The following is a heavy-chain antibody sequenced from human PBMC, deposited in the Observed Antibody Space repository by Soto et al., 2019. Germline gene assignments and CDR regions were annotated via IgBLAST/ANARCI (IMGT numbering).Heavy chain of an antibody. V-gene: IGHV1-18*01. CDR3: ALSIHGGILHYYYAMDV. Sequence: ASVKVSCKPSGYSFSSYAISWVRQAPGQGLEWMGWISAYNDNTNYVQKLQGRVTMTTDTSTSTAFMELSSLRSEDTAVYFCALSIHGGILHYYYAMDVWGQGTPVTVSS. J-gene: IGHJ6*02. CDR1: GYSFSSYA. D-gene: IGHD3-10*01. CDR2: ISAYNDNT.